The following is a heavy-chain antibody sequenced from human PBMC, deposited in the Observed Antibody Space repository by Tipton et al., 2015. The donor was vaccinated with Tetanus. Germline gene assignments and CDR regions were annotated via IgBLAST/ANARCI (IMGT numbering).Heavy chain of an antibody. V-gene: IGHV3-7*01. CDR2: VNKDGSEK. CDR1: GFPLSAYV. J-gene: IGHJ6*02. D-gene: IGHD1-26*01. Sequence: GSLRLSCAASGFPLSAYVMAWVRQAPGKGLEGVAHVNKDGSEKYHVASVTGRFTISRDNAKNSVFLQMNSLRVEDTAVYYCARDDGCDYPTSVYVWGQGTTVTVSS. CDR3: ARDDGCDYPTSVYV.